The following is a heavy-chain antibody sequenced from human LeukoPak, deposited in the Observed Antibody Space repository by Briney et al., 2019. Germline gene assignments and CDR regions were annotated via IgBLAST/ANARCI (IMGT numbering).Heavy chain of an antibody. J-gene: IGHJ6*03. D-gene: IGHD6-19*01. Sequence: PSETLSLTCTVSGGSISSYYWSWIRQPPGKGLEWIGYIYYSGSTNYSPSLKSRVTISVDTSKNQFSLKLSSVTAADTAVYYCARGGGSGHYYYYYMDVWGKGTTVTISS. V-gene: IGHV4-59*01. CDR1: GGSISSYY. CDR3: ARGGGSGHYYYYYMDV. CDR2: IYYSGST.